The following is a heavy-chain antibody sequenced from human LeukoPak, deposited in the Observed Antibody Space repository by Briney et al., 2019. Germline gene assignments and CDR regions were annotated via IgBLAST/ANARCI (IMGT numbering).Heavy chain of an antibody. V-gene: IGHV3-23*01. CDR2: ISGSGGST. J-gene: IGHJ4*02. D-gene: IGHD6-19*01. CDR1: GFTFSSYA. CDR3: AKDFPQYSSGWYGY. Sequence: GGSLRLSCAASGFTFSSYAMHWVRQAPGKGLEWVSAISGSGGSTYYADSVKGRFTISRDNSKNTLYLQMNSLRAEDTAVYYCAKDFPQYSSGWYGYWGQGTLVTVSS.